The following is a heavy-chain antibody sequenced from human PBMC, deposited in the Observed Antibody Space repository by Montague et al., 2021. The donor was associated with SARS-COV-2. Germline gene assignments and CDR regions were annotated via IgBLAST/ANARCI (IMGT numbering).Heavy chain of an antibody. V-gene: IGHV3-48*03. CDR3: ARDNYYYDTSGYPDY. J-gene: IGHJ4*02. D-gene: IGHD3-22*01. CDR2: ISSSGITI. Sequence: SLRLSCAASGFTFSIFEMNWLRQAPGKGLEWVSYISSSGITIYYADSVKGRFTISRDNAKNSLYLQMNSLRAEDTAVYYCARDNYYYDTSGYPDYWGQGTLVTVSS. CDR1: GFTFSIFE.